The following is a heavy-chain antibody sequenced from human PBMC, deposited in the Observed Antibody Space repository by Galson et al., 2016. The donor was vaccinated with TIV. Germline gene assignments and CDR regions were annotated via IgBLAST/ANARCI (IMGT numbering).Heavy chain of an antibody. CDR2: ISWNSGNI. V-gene: IGHV3-9*01. D-gene: IGHD3-22*01. J-gene: IGHJ6*03. CDR3: TKDINYDSSGYPYYMDV. Sequence: LRLSCAASGFTFDDYAMHWVRQAPGKGLEWVSGISWNSGNIDYADSVKGRFTIPRDNAKNSLSLQMNSLRAEDTALYYCTKDINYDSSGYPYYMDVWGNGTTVTVSS. CDR1: GFTFDDYA.